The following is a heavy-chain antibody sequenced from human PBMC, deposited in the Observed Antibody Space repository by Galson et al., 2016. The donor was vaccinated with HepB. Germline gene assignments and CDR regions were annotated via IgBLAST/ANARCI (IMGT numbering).Heavy chain of an antibody. V-gene: IGHV3-30*18. CDR3: AKDLLGYFTVLAFDIWGQWTHPRNNPKTPLICKSNGRGAEKRLLYYCSKVVLRYFTVRAFDI. Sequence: SLRLSCAASGFTFSSYGMHWVRQAPDKGLEWVAVISYDGSNKYYADSVKGRFTISRDNSKNTLYLQMNSLRAEDTAVYYCAKDLLGYFTVLAFDIWGQWTHPRNNPKTPLICKSNGRGAEKRLLYYCSKVVLRYFTVRAFDIWGKGTMFTVSS. J-gene: IGHJ3*02. CDR2: ISYDGSNK. D-gene: IGHD3-9*01. CDR1: GFTFSSYG.